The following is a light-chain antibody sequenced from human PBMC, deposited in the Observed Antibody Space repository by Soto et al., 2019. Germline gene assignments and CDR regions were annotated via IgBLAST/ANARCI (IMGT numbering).Light chain of an antibody. V-gene: IGKV1D-13*01. CDR3: QQLNNYPLT. CDR2: KAP. J-gene: IGKJ4*01. CDR1: QGINIH. Sequence: AIQLTQSPSSLSASVGDRVTIACRASQGINIHLVWFQQKPGKAPKLLIYKAPTLESGVPSRFSGSESGTHFTLTIRSLQPEAVATYYCQQLNNYPLTFGGGTKVEIK.